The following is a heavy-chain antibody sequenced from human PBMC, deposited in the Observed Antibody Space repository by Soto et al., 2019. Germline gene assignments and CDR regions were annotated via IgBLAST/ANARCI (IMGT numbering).Heavy chain of an antibody. CDR1: GLTFSSYG. J-gene: IGHJ4*02. Sequence: QVQLVESGGGVVQPGRSLRLSCAASGLTFSSYGMHWVRQAPGKGLEWVAVISYDGINKNYADSVKGRFTISRDNSKNTVYLQMNSLRAEDTAVYYCAQDTYYHDSSGYYIFDYWGQGTLVTVSS. V-gene: IGHV3-30*18. D-gene: IGHD3-22*01. CDR3: AQDTYYHDSSGYYIFDY. CDR2: ISYDGINK.